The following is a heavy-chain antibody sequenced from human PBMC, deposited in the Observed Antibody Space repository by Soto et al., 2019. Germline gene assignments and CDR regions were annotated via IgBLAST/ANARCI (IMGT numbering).Heavy chain of an antibody. CDR1: GFMFDDHA. D-gene: IGHD4-17*01. Sequence: GGSLRLSCAASGFMFDDHAMHWVRQAPGKGLEWVSGISWNSGTIAYGDSVKGRFTISRDNAKNSLYLQMNRLRAEDTALYYCAKGLRLDSSDGMDVWGQGTTVTVSS. CDR2: ISWNSGTI. J-gene: IGHJ6*02. V-gene: IGHV3-9*01. CDR3: AKGLRLDSSDGMDV.